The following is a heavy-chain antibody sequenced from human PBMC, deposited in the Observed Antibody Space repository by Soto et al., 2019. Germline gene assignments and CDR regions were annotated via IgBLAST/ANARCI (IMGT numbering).Heavy chain of an antibody. CDR3: ARENYYGSGSFGNYYYYGMDV. V-gene: IGHV3-30-3*01. Sequence: GGSLRLSCAASGFTFSSYAMHWVRQAPGKGLEWVAVISYDGSNKYYADSVKGRFTISRDNSKNTLYLQMNSLRAEDTAVYYCARENYYGSGSFGNYYYYGMDVWGQGTTVTVSS. D-gene: IGHD3-10*01. CDR1: GFTFSSYA. CDR2: ISYDGSNK. J-gene: IGHJ6*02.